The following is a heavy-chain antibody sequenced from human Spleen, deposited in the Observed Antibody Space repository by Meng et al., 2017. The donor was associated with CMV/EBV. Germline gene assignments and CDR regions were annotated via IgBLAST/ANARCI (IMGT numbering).Heavy chain of an antibody. CDR3: GRAIYASGNYYPPGV. V-gene: IGHV3-30*04. CDR2: ISHDGSNT. CDR1: RFTFTAYS. J-gene: IGHJ4*02. D-gene: IGHD3-10*01. Sequence: SRFTFTAYSLYWVRQAPGKGLEWVASISHDGSNTYYPDSVKGRFTLSRDTSKNTLFLQMDSLRPEDTAVYFCGRAIYASGNYYPPGVWGQGTLVTVSS.